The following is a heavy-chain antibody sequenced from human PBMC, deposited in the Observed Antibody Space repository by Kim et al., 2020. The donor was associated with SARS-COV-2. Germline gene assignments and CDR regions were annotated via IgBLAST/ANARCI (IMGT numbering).Heavy chain of an antibody. J-gene: IGHJ5*02. Sequence: KGRFTISRDNSKNTLYLQINSLRAEDTAVYYCAKDTGYYGSGSYLGWFDPWGQGTLVTVSS. V-gene: IGHV3-23*01. CDR3: AKDTGYYGSGSYLGWFDP. D-gene: IGHD3-10*01.